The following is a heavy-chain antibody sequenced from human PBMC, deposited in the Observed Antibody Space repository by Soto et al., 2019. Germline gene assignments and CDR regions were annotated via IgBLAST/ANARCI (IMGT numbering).Heavy chain of an antibody. D-gene: IGHD3-3*01. J-gene: IGHJ6*03. CDR1: GFSLSTSGMC. Sequence: SGPTLVNPTQTLTLTCTFSGFSLSTSGMCVSWIRQPPGKALEWLARIDWDDDKYYSTSLKTRLTISKDTSKNQVVLTMTNMDPVDTATYYCARIQRVSFSRGSSGYHALSYYYHYMDVWGKGTTVTVSS. CDR2: IDWDDDK. V-gene: IGHV2-70*11. CDR3: ARIQRVSFSRGSSGYHALSYYYHYMDV.